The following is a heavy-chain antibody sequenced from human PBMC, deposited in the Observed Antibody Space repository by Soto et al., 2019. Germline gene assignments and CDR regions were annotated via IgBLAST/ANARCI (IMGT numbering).Heavy chain of an antibody. CDR1: GGSLTSYP. J-gene: IGHJ4*02. D-gene: IGHD6-25*01. CDR3: ATGWRLVS. V-gene: IGHV1-69*01. CDR2: IIPIHGTT. Sequence: QMEQSGAEVRKPGSSVKVSCKPSGGSLTSYPMAWVRQAPGQGFEWMGGIIPIHGTTEYAQKFQGRVTITADQSPNTATPELTGLTSEDTAVYYCATGWRLVSWGQGTLVTVSS.